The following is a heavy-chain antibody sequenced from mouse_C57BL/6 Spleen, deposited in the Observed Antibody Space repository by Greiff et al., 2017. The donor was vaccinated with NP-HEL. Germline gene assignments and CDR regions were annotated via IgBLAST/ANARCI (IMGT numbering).Heavy chain of an antibody. J-gene: IGHJ3*01. V-gene: IGHV5-6*02. CDR2: ISSGGSYT. CDR1: GFTFSSYG. Sequence: EVKLVESGGDLVKPGGSLKLSCAASGFTFSSYGMSWVRQTPDKRLEWVATISSGGSYTYYPDSVKGRFTISSDNAKNTLYLLMSSLKSEDTAMYYCARVWDGWFAYWGQGTLVTVSA. CDR3: ARVWDGWFAY. D-gene: IGHD4-1*01.